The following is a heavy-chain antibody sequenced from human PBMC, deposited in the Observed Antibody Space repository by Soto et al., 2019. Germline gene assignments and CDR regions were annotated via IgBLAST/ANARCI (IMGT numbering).Heavy chain of an antibody. V-gene: IGHV4-34*01. J-gene: IGHJ5*02. CDR1: GVSSIGYY. CDR3: ARGLRFGETAPNWFDP. D-gene: IGHD3-10*01. CDR2: INHSGST. Sequence: SGTLSLTCAVYGVSSIGYYWCWIRQPPGKGLEWIGEINHSGSTNYNPSLKSRVTISVDTSKNQFSLKLSSVTAADTAVYYCARGLRFGETAPNWFDPWGQGTLVTVSS.